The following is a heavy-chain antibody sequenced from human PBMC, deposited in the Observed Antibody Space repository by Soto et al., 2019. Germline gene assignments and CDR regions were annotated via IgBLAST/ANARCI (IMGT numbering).Heavy chain of an antibody. V-gene: IGHV1-2*02. CDR3: ARDYPFGVVTYYFDY. J-gene: IGHJ4*02. D-gene: IGHD3-3*01. CDR2: INPNSGGT. Sequence: VASVKVSCKASGYTFTGYYMHWVRQAPGQGLEWMGWINPNSGGTNYAQKFQGRVTMTRDTSISTAYMELSRLRSDDTAVYYCARDYPFGVVTYYFDYWGQGTLVTVSS. CDR1: GYTFTGYY.